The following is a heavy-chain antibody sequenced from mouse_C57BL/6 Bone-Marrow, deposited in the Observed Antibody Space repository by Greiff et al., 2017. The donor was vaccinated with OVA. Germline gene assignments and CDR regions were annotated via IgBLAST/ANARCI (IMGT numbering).Heavy chain of an antibody. Sequence: EVLLVESGGGLVQPGGSMKLSCVASGFTFSNYWMNWVRQSPEKGLEWVAQIRLNSDNYASHYAVSVKGRFTITRDDTKISIYMQMDNVRAEDAGRDYCTGGERDYWGQGTTLTVSS. J-gene: IGHJ2*01. CDR1: GFTFSNYW. V-gene: IGHV6-3*01. CDR2: IRLNSDNYAS. CDR3: TGGERDY.